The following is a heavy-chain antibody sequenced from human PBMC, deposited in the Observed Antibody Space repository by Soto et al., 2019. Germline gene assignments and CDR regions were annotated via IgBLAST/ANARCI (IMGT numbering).Heavy chain of an antibody. CDR1: GGSISSGGYS. CDR3: ARESMDGYNSRYFFDY. J-gene: IGHJ4*02. D-gene: IGHD5-12*01. Sequence: TLSLTCAVSGGSISSGGYSWSWIRQPPGKGLEYIGYIYHSGSTYYNPSLKSRVTISVDRSKNQFSLKVISVTAADTAVYYCARESMDGYNSRYFFDYWGQGTLVTVSS. CDR2: IYHSGST. V-gene: IGHV4-30-2*01.